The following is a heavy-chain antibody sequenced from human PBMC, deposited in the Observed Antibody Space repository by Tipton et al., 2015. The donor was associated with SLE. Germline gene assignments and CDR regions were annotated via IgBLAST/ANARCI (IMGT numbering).Heavy chain of an antibody. CDR3: ARAEGVWFGELLQGGNWFDP. CDR2: IYSGGST. D-gene: IGHD3-10*01. J-gene: IGHJ5*02. CDR1: GFTVSSNY. V-gene: IGHV3-53*04. Sequence: SLRLSCAASGFTVSSNYMSWVRQAPGKGLEWVSVIYSGGSTYYADSVKGRFTISRHNSKNTLYLQMNSLRAEDTAVYYCARAEGVWFGELLQGGNWFDPWGQGTLVTVSS.